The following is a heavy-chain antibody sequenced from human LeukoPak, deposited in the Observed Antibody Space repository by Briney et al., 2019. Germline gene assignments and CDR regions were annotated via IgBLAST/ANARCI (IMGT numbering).Heavy chain of an antibody. CDR2: ISSSSSYI. J-gene: IGHJ3*02. V-gene: IGHV3-21*01. CDR1: GFTFSSYS. CDR3: ARGAPASSKGSFDI. Sequence: PGGSLRLSCAASGFTFSSYSMNWVRQAPGKGLEWVSSISSSSSYIYYADSVEGRFTISRDNAKNSLYLQMNSLRAEDTAVYYCARGAPASSKGSFDIWGQGTMVTVSS.